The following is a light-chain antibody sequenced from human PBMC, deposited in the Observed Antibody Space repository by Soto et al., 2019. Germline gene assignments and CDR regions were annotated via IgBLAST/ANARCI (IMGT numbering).Light chain of an antibody. V-gene: IGLV3-21*02. J-gene: IGLJ1*01. Sequence: SYELTQPPSVSVAPGQTARITCGGNNIGSKSVHWYQQKPGQAPVLDVYDDSDRPSGIPERFSGSNSGNTATLTISRVEAGDEADYYCQVWDSSSDPSYVFGTGTKLTVL. CDR2: DDS. CDR1: NIGSKS. CDR3: QVWDSSSDPSYV.